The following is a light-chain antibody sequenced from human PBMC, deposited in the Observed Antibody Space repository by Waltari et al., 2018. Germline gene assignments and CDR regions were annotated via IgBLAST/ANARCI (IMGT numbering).Light chain of an antibody. Sequence: DIQLTQSPSFLSASVGDRVTITCRASQVISSHLAWYQQEPGKAPKLLIYAASTLQTGVPSRFSGSGSGTEFTLRISSLQPEDFGSYYCQQLHAYPLSFGGGTKEEIK. CDR2: AAS. V-gene: IGKV1-9*01. CDR3: QQLHAYPLS. CDR1: QVISSH. J-gene: IGKJ4*01.